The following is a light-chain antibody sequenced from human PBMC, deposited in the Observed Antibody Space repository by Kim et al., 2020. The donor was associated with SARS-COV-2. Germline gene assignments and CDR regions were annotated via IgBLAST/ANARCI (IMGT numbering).Light chain of an antibody. CDR2: QDS. CDR1: KWGDQY. V-gene: IGLV3-1*01. J-gene: IGLJ2*01. Sequence: VSAGQTASITGSGDKWGDQYACWYQQRPGQSPVLVIFQDSKRPSGIPERFSRSNSGNTATLTISGTQAMDEAEYYCQAWDSSTVVFGGGTQLTVL. CDR3: QAWDSSTVV.